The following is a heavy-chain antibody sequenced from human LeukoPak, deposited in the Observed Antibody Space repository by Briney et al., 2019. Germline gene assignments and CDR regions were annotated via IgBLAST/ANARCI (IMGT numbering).Heavy chain of an antibody. CDR1: GYTFTSYG. D-gene: IGHD6-13*01. CDR3: ARGPLIAAAGTYTIHDY. Sequence: ASVKVSCKASGYTFTSYGISWVRQAPGQGLEWMGWISAYNGNTNYAQKLQGRVTMTTDTSTSTAYMELRSLRSDDTAVYYCARGPLIAAAGTYTIHDYWGQGTLVIVSS. V-gene: IGHV1-18*01. J-gene: IGHJ4*02. CDR2: ISAYNGNT.